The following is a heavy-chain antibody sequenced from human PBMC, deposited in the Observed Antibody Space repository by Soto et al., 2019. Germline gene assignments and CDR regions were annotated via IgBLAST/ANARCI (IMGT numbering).Heavy chain of an antibody. Sequence: PSETLSLTCAVYGGSFSGYYWSWIRQPPGKGLEWIGEINHSGSTNYNPSLKSRVTISVDTSKNQFSLKLSSVTAADTAVYYCAREGRSWYGTRRFDYWGQGTLVTVSS. CDR3: AREGRSWYGTRRFDY. CDR1: GGSFSGYY. J-gene: IGHJ4*02. CDR2: INHSGST. V-gene: IGHV4-34*01. D-gene: IGHD6-13*01.